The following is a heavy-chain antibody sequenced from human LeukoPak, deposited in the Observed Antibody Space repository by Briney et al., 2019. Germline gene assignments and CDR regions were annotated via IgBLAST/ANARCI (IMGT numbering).Heavy chain of an antibody. Sequence: SETLSLTCTVSGGSISSYYWSWIRQPAGKGLEWIGRIYTSGSTNYNPSLKSRVTMSVDTSKNQFPLKLSSVTAADTAVYYCVREGLELWGENWFDPWGQGTLVTVSS. J-gene: IGHJ5*02. D-gene: IGHD1-7*01. CDR3: VREGLELWGENWFDP. V-gene: IGHV4-4*07. CDR1: GGSISSYY. CDR2: IYTSGST.